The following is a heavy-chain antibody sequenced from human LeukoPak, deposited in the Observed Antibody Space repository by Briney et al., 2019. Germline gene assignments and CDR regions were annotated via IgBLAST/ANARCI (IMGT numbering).Heavy chain of an antibody. J-gene: IGHJ6*02. CDR2: IIPMLGIA. V-gene: IGHV1-69*04. D-gene: IGHD5-18*01. CDR3: ATLQRMQLWFDYYYYGMDV. CDR1: GDAFSRNA. Sequence: GASVKVSCKASGDAFSRNAFSWVRQAPGQGLERMGRIIPMLGIANYVERFQDRVTITADTSTSTVYMELSGLRFEDTAVYYCATLQRMQLWFDYYYYGMDVWGQATTVTVTS.